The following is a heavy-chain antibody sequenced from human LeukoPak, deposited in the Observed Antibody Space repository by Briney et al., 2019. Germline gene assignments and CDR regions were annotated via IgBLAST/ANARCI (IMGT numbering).Heavy chain of an antibody. D-gene: IGHD4-17*01. J-gene: IGHJ5*02. Sequence: GRSMRLSCAASGFTFSSYWMSWVRQAPGKGLEWVANIKQDGSEKYYVDSVKGRFTISRDNAKNSLYLQMNSLRAEDTAVYYCARTQHDYGDYRNWFDPWGQGTLVTVSS. V-gene: IGHV3-7*01. CDR1: GFTFSSYW. CDR3: ARTQHDYGDYRNWFDP. CDR2: IKQDGSEK.